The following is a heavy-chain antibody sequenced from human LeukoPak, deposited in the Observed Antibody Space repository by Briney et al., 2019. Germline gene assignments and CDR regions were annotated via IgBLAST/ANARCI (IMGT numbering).Heavy chain of an antibody. CDR3: ARDVHGDYGSGWFDP. Sequence: SSVKVSCKTSGGAFNNSAISWVRQAPGQGLEWLGGIMPLFGTAGYAQKFQGRVTITKDESTRTVYLELTSLTSDDTAVYYCARDVHGDYGSGWFDPWGQGTLVSVSS. V-gene: IGHV1-69*05. CDR2: IMPLFGTA. D-gene: IGHD4-17*01. J-gene: IGHJ5*02. CDR1: GGAFNNSA.